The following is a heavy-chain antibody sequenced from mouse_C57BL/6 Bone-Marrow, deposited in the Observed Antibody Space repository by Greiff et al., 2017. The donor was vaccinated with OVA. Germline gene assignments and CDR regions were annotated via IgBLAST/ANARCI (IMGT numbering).Heavy chain of an antibody. D-gene: IGHD1-1*01. V-gene: IGHV1-82*01. CDR2: IYPGDGDT. CDR1: GYAFSSSW. CDR3: ARLLRSYAMDY. Sequence: VQLQQSGPELVKPGASVKISCKASGYAFSSSWMNWVKQRPGKGLEWIGRIYPGDGDTNYNGKFKGKATLTADKSSSTAYMQLSSLTSEDSAVYFCARLLRSYAMDYWGQGTSVTVSS. J-gene: IGHJ4*01.